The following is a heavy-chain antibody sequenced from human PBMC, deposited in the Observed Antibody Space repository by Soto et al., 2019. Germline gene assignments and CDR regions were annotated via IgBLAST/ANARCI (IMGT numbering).Heavy chain of an antibody. Sequence: QVQLVESGGGVAQPGRSLRLSCTVSGFTFSGHAMHWVRQAPGKGLEWVTQIWYDGSNKYYVESVKGRFTISRDNSKNNLYLQMNSLRVEDTAVYYCARDGQGLAPYALDVWGQGTSVTVCS. J-gene: IGHJ6*02. V-gene: IGHV3-33*01. CDR2: IWYDGSNK. CDR3: ARDGQGLAPYALDV. CDR1: GFTFSGHA. D-gene: IGHD6-19*01.